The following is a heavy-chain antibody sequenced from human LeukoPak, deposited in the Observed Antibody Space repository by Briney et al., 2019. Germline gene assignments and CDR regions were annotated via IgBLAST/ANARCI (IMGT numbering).Heavy chain of an antibody. CDR1: GLTVSSNY. D-gene: IGHD1-26*01. V-gene: IGHV3-53*01. Sequence: GGSLRLSCAASGLTVSSNYMTGVRQAPGKGLEWVSVIYSGGSTYYADSVKGRFTISRDNSKNTLYLQMNSLRPEDTAMYYCARDRSGSYDYWGQGTLVTVSS. J-gene: IGHJ4*02. CDR3: ARDRSGSYDY. CDR2: IYSGGST.